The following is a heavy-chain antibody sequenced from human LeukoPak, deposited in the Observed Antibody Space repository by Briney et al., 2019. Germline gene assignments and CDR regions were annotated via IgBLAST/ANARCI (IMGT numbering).Heavy chain of an antibody. CDR2: ISSSSSYI. CDR3: ARDQPSGSIFDWRTGPTTDFDY. J-gene: IGHJ4*02. V-gene: IGHV3-21*01. Sequence: KAGGSLRLSCAASGLTFSSYSMNWVRQAPGKGLEWVSSISSSSSYIYYADSVKGRFTISRDNAKNSLYLQMNSLRAEDTAVYYCARDQPSGSIFDWRTGPTTDFDYWGQGTLVTVSS. CDR1: GLTFSSYS. D-gene: IGHD3-9*01.